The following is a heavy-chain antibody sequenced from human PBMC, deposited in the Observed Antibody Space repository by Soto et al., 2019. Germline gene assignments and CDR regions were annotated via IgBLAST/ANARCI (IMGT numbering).Heavy chain of an antibody. CDR3: ARGRGYSGYGPYNWFDP. D-gene: IGHD5-12*01. J-gene: IGHJ5*02. V-gene: IGHV4-34*01. CDR2: INHSGST. Sequence: SETLSLTCAVYGGSFSGYYWSWIRQPPGKGLEWIGEINHSGSTNYNPSLKRRVTISVDTSKNQFSLKLSSVTAADTAVYYCARGRGYSGYGPYNWFDPWGQGTLVTVS. CDR1: GGSFSGYY.